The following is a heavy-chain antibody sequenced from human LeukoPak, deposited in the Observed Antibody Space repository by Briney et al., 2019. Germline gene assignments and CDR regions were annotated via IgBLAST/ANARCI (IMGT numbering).Heavy chain of an antibody. CDR3: APLISHIGAFDY. J-gene: IGHJ4*02. V-gene: IGHV3-23*01. D-gene: IGHD3-16*01. CDR2: ISGSGGST. Sequence: LTGGSLRLSCTASGFTFSSYAMSWVRQAPGKGLEWVSAISGSGGSTYYADSVKGRFTISRDNSKNTLYLQMNSLRAEDTAVYYCAPLISHIGAFDYWGQGTLVTVSS. CDR1: GFTFSSYA.